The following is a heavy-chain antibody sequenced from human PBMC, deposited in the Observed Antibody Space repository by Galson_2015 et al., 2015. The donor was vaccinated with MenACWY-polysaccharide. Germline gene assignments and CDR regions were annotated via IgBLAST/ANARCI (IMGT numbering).Heavy chain of an antibody. D-gene: IGHD3-22*01. CDR2: IFSTGST. J-gene: IGHJ3*02. V-gene: IGHV4-61*02. CDR3: AREAFYYDSSGHWDAFDI. Sequence: LSLSCTVSGGSITRGTYYWSWARQPAGKGLEWIGRIFSTGSTSYNPSLKSRVTMSVDTSKNQFSLRLTSVTAADTAVYFCAREAFYYDSSGHWDAFDIWGPGTSVTVSS. CDR1: GGSITRGTYY.